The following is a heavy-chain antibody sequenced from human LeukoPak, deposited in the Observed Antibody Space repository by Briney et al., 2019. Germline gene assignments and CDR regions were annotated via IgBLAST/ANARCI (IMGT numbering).Heavy chain of an antibody. CDR1: GFTFSSSW. V-gene: IGHV3-48*01. CDR2: INNSSSTI. CDR3: ARRFDI. J-gene: IGHJ3*02. Sequence: GGSLRLSCAASGFTFSSSWMTWVRQARGEGLEWGSYINNSSSTIYCTYSVKCRLTISRANANSSLSLQMNHLRAEDTAVYYCARRFDIWGQGTMVTLSS.